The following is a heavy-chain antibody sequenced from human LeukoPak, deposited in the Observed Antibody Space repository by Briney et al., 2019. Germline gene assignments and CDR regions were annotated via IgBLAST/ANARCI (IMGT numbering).Heavy chain of an antibody. D-gene: IGHD1-26*01. CDR1: GGSISSYY. CDR2: IYHSGST. J-gene: IGHJ4*02. CDR3: ARDPTVYSGSYYGDY. Sequence: SETLSLTCTVSGGSISSYYWSWIRQPAGKGLEWIGSIYHSGSTYYNPSLKSRVTISVDTSKNQFSLKLSSVTAADTAVYYCARDPTVYSGSYYGDYWGQGTLVTVSS. V-gene: IGHV4-4*07.